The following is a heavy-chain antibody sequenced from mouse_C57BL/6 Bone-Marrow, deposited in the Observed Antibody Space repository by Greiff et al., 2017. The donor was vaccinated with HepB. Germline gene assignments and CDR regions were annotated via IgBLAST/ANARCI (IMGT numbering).Heavy chain of an antibody. Sequence: QVHVKQPGTELVKPGASVKLSCKASGYTFTSYWMHWVKQRPGQGLEWIGNINPSNGGTNYNEKFKSKATLTVDKSSSTAYMQLSSLTSEDSAVYYCARWLLPYYYAMDYWGQGTSVTVSS. CDR2: INPSNGGT. CDR1: GYTFTSYW. V-gene: IGHV1-53*01. CDR3: ARWLLPYYYAMDY. J-gene: IGHJ4*01. D-gene: IGHD2-3*01.